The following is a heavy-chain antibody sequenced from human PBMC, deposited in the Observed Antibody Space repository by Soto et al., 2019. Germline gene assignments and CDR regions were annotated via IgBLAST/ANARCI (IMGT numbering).Heavy chain of an antibody. J-gene: IGHJ2*01. D-gene: IGHD1-26*01. V-gene: IGHV3-33*01. CDR2: IWYDGNNR. CDR3: ASLYCVLGYCDL. Sequence: QVQLVESGGGVVQPGRSLRLSCAASGFGFSSYGMHWVRQAPGKGLEWVAVIWYDGNNRYYADSVKGRFSISRDNSKNTLYLQMNSLRAEYTALYYWASLYCVLGYCDLWGRGTLVTVSS. CDR1: GFGFSSYG.